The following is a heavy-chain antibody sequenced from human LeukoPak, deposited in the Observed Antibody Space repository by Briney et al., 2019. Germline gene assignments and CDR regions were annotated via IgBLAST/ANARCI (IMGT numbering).Heavy chain of an antibody. J-gene: IGHJ4*02. CDR1: GFTFSGRY. V-gene: IGHV3-23*01. D-gene: IGHD4-11*01. CDR3: AKDQRYSNLG. Sequence: GGSLRLSCAASGFTFSGRYIDWARQAPGKGLEWVSSISGSGGSTYYADSVKGRFTISRDNSKNTLYLQMNSLRADDTAVYYCAKDQRYSNLGGGQGTLVTVSS. CDR2: ISGSGGST.